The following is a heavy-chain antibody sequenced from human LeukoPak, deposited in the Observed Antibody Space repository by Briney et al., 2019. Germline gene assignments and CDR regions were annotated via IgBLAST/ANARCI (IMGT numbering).Heavy chain of an antibody. CDR3: ARGQWELLY. D-gene: IGHD1-26*01. Sequence: PGGSLRLSCAASGFTFSSYSMSWVRQAPGKGLEWVSLISGSGDTTNYADSVKGRFTISRDNSKNTLYLQMNSLGADDTAVYYCARGQWELLYWGQGTLVTVSS. CDR2: ISGSGDTT. CDR1: GFTFSSYS. J-gene: IGHJ4*02. V-gene: IGHV3-23*01.